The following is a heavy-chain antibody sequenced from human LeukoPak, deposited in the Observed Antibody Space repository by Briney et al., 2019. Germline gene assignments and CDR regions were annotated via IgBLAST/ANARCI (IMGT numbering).Heavy chain of an antibody. CDR3: AKVIDDTSGYYFSALDI. CDR2: ISNSGSRT. Sequence: GGSLRLSCGASGITLSRHAMIWVRQAPGKGLEWVSHISNSGSRTDYADSVKGRFTISRDNSKNTLYLQMNSLRAEDTALYYCAKVIDDTSGYYFSALDIWGQGTMVTVSS. J-gene: IGHJ3*02. D-gene: IGHD3-22*01. V-gene: IGHV3-23*01. CDR1: GITLSRHA.